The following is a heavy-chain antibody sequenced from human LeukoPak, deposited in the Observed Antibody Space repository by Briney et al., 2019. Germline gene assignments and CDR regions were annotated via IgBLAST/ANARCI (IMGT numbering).Heavy chain of an antibody. CDR1: GFIVSSNH. CDR3: AKDIVVVTATPYGMDV. Sequence: GGSLRLSCAVSGFIVSSNHMNWVRQAPGKGLEWVSVIYSGGYSGGGPFYADSVKGRFTISRDNSKNTLYLQMNSLRAEDTAVYYCAKDIVVVTATPYGMDVWGQGTTVTVSS. CDR2: IYSGGYSGGGP. V-gene: IGHV3-NL1*01. J-gene: IGHJ6*02. D-gene: IGHD2-21*02.